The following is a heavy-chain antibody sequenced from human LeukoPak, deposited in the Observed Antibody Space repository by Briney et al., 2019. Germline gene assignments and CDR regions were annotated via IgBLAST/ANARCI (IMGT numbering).Heavy chain of an antibody. D-gene: IGHD5-18*01. CDR3: AKGTTAMVTGGLDY. Sequence: GGSLRLSCAASGFTFSSYEMNWVPQAPGKGLEWVSLLSWDGGSTYYADSVKGRFTISRENSKNSLYLQMNSLKAEDTALYYCAKGTTAMVTGGLDYWGQGTLVTVSS. CDR2: LSWDGGST. CDR1: GFTFSSYE. J-gene: IGHJ4*02. V-gene: IGHV3-43D*04.